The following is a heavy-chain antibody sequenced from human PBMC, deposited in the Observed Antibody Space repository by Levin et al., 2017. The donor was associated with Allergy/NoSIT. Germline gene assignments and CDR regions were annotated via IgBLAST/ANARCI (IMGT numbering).Heavy chain of an antibody. Sequence: GESLKISCAASGFTFSSYWMHWVRQGPGKGLEWVSRIKSDGSSTSYADSVKGRFTISRDNAKNTLYLQMNSLRAEDTAVYYCIRDENWYFDLWSRGTLVTVSS. J-gene: IGHJ2*01. V-gene: IGHV3-74*01. CDR3: IRDENWYFDL. CDR1: GFTFSSYW. CDR2: IKSDGSST.